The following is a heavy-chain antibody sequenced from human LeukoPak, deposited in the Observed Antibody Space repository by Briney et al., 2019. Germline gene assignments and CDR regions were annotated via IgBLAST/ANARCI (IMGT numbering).Heavy chain of an antibody. CDR1: GFTLSSYS. Sequence: GGSLRLSCAASGFTLSSYSMHWVRQTLGKGLEYVSAISNKGDRTYYADSVKGRFTISRDNAKNSLYLQMNSLRAEDTAVYFCARDHYYDSSKGWVDYWGQGTLVTVSS. CDR3: ARDHYYDSSKGWVDY. J-gene: IGHJ4*02. CDR2: ISNKGDRT. D-gene: IGHD3-22*01. V-gene: IGHV3-64*02.